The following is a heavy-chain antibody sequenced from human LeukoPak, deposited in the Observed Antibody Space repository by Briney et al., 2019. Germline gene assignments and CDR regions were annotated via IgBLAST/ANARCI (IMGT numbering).Heavy chain of an antibody. J-gene: IGHJ4*02. V-gene: IGHV3-20*04. CDR1: GFTFDDYG. CDR3: ARALTMVRGVKGGSGWYFDY. CDR2: INWNSGSI. D-gene: IGHD3-10*01. Sequence: PGGSLRLSCAASGFTFDDYGMSWVRQAPGKGLEWVSGINWNSGSIGYADSVKGRFTISRDNAKNSLYLQMNSLRAEDTAVYYCARALTMVRGVKGGSGWYFDYWGQGTLVTVSS.